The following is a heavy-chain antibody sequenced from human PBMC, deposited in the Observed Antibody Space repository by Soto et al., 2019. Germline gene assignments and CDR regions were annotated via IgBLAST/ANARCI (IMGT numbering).Heavy chain of an antibody. J-gene: IGHJ5*02. Sequence: LSLTCTVSGGSISSGGYYWSWIRQHPGKGLEWIGYIYYSGSTYYNPSLKSRVTISVDTSKNQFSLKLSSVTAADTAVYYCARDRSITMVRGVQYNWFDPWGQGTLVTVS. CDR1: GGSISSGGYY. D-gene: IGHD3-10*01. V-gene: IGHV4-31*03. CDR2: IYYSGST. CDR3: ARDRSITMVRGVQYNWFDP.